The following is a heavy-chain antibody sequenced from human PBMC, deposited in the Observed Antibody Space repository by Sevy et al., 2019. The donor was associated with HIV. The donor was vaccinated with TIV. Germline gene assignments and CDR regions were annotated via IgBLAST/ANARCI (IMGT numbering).Heavy chain of an antibody. D-gene: IGHD1-1*01. J-gene: IGHJ4*02. V-gene: IGHV4-4*07. Sequence: SETLSLTCTVSGGSISSQYWSWVRQPVGEGLEWIGHFYSSGGTDYNPSLKSRVTMSVDTSENSFFLKMASVTAADTAIYYCALIENNNVWGQGILVTVSS. CDR2: FYSSGGT. CDR3: ALIENNNV. CDR1: GGSISSQY.